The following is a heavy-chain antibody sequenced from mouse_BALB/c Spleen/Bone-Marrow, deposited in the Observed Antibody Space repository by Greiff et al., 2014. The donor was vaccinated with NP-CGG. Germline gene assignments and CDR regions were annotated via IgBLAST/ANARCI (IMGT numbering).Heavy chain of an antibody. Sequence: QVQLQQSGAELARPGASVKLSCKASGYTFTSYWMQWVKQRPGQGLEWIGTIYPGDGDTRYTQKFKGKATLTADKSSSTAYMQLSSLASEDSAVYYCARFGYSFAYWGQGTLATVSA. CDR3: ARFGYSFAY. CDR2: IYPGDGDT. CDR1: GYTFTSYW. J-gene: IGHJ3*01. V-gene: IGHV1-87*01. D-gene: IGHD2-3*01.